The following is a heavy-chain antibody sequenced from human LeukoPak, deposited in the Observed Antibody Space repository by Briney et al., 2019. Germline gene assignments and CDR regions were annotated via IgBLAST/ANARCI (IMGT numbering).Heavy chain of an antibody. CDR2: ISGSGGST. V-gene: IGHV3-23*01. D-gene: IGHD1-26*01. Sequence: GGSLRLSCAASGFTFSSYWMSWVRQAPGKGLEWVSAISGSGGSTYYADSVKGRFTISRDNSKNTLYLQMNSLRAEDTAVYYCAKGRVGAKHAFDIWGQGTMVTVSS. CDR1: GFTFSSYW. J-gene: IGHJ3*02. CDR3: AKGRVGAKHAFDI.